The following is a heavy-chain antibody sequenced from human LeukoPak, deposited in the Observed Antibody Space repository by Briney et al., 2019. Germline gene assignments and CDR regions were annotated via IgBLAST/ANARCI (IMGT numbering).Heavy chain of an antibody. V-gene: IGHV3-7*01. CDR3: SNGIYDRSY. J-gene: IGHJ4*02. CDR2: IKQDGSEA. D-gene: IGHD2-8*01. CDR1: GFTFTTYW. Sequence: GGSLRLSCAASGFTFTTYWMAWVRQAPGKGLKGVANIKQDGSEAVYADSVRGRFTISRDNAKNSLYLQMNSLRVEDTAVYYCSNGIYDRSYWGQGTLVTVSS.